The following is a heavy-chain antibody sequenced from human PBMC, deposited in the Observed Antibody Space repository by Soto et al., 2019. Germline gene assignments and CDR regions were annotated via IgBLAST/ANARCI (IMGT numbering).Heavy chain of an antibody. CDR1: GASVTNDRYY. Sequence: SETLSLTCNVSGASVTNDRYYWSWIRQPPGKGLEWIGYIYYTGTTHYNPSVKSRVTILLDTSKDQFSLKLTSVTVADTAIYYCATILHSYGTNWVDSWGQGTLVTVSS. J-gene: IGHJ5*01. D-gene: IGHD4-17*01. V-gene: IGHV4-30-4*01. CDR3: ATILHSYGTNWVDS. CDR2: IYYTGTT.